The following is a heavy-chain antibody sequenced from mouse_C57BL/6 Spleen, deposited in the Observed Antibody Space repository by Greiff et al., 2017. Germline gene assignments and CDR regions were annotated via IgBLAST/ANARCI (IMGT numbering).Heavy chain of an antibody. CDR3: ARWGSKAWFAY. J-gene: IGHJ3*01. Sequence: QVQLQQSGAELVKPGASVKMSCKASGYTFTSYWITWVKQRPGQGLEWIGDIYPGSGSTNYNEKFKSKATLTVDTSSSTAYIQLSSLTSEDSAVYYWARWGSKAWFAYWGQGTLVTVSA. V-gene: IGHV1-55*01. D-gene: IGHD1-1*01. CDR1: GYTFTSYW. CDR2: IYPGSGST.